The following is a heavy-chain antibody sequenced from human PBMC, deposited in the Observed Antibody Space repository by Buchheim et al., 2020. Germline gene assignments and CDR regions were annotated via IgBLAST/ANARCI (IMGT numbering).Heavy chain of an antibody. CDR1: GFTFSSYA. J-gene: IGHJ2*01. CDR3: ARDVYGDYPGYFDL. V-gene: IGHV3-30-3*01. CDR2: ISYDGSNK. Sequence: QVQLVESGGGVVQPGRSLRLSCAASGFTFSSYAMHWVRQAPGKGLEWVAVISYDGSNKYYADSVKGRFTISRDNSKNTLYLQMNSLRAEDTAVYYCARDVYGDYPGYFDLWGRGTL. D-gene: IGHD4-17*01.